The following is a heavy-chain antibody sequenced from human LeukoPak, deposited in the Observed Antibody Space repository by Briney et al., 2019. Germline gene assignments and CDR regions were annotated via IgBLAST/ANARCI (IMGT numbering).Heavy chain of an antibody. Sequence: ASVKVSCKASGYTFTSYGISWVRQAPGQGLEWMGWISAYNGNTNYAQKFQGWVTMTRDMSISTVYMELSRLRSDDTAVYYCARADYDFHGMDVWGQGTTVTVSS. D-gene: IGHD3-3*01. V-gene: IGHV1-18*01. CDR1: GYTFTSYG. J-gene: IGHJ6*02. CDR2: ISAYNGNT. CDR3: ARADYDFHGMDV.